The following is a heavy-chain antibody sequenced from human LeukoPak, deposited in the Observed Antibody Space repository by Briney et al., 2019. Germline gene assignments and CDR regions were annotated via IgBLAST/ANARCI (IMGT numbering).Heavy chain of an antibody. CDR1: GFTFSSYS. V-gene: IGHV3-21*01. J-gene: IGHJ4*02. CDR3: AKTPKRLEPRYPLDY. D-gene: IGHD2-2*02. CDR2: ISSSSSYI. Sequence: PGGSLRLSCAASGFTFSSYSMNWVRQAPGKGLEWVSSISSSSSYIYYADSVKGRFTISRDNSKNTLYLQMNSLRAEDTAVYYCAKTPKRLEPRYPLDYWGQGTLVTVSS.